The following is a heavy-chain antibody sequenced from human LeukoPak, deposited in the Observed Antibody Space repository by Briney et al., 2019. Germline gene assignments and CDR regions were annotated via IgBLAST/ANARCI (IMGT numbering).Heavy chain of an antibody. D-gene: IGHD3-22*01. CDR3: VRLRRNNDRSGYYYYYDY. CDR2: IRVRRNYR. J-gene: IGHJ4*02. V-gene: IGHV3-21*01. Sequence: GGSLRLSCAASGYTFSDFSVNWVRQAPGKGLEWVSPIRVRRNYRYYAGSVRGRFTISRDDARESLFLQMDRLRAEDTAVYFCVRLRRNNDRSGYYYYYDYWGQGTLVTVSS. CDR1: GYTFSDFS.